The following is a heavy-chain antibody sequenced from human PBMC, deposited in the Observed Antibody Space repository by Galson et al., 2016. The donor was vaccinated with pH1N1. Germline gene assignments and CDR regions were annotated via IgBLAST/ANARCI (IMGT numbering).Heavy chain of an antibody. CDR2: LYISGNT. Sequence: TLSLTCTVSLDSLRSGGFYWSWIRQPAGKGLEWIGHLYISGNTNYSPSLKTRVTISGDTSKNQFSLNLTSVTAADTAVYYCARGSFLLSNSFDSWGQGTLVIVSS. CDR1: LDSLRSGGFY. D-gene: IGHD2/OR15-2a*01. CDR3: ARGSFLLSNSFDS. J-gene: IGHJ4*02. V-gene: IGHV4-61*09.